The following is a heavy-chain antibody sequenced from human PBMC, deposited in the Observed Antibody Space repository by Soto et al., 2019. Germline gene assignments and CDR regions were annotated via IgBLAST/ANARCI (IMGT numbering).Heavy chain of an antibody. CDR1: GDTFTRYG. CDR2: ICGYNGGA. D-gene: IGHD2-8*01. V-gene: IGHV1-18*01. CDR3: SNNVQPPYSYSGLDV. J-gene: IGHJ6*04. Sequence: SVRVFCKSCGDTFTRYGICWVRQPPGQGLEWMGWICGYNGGASYAQKFQSRVSMKIDSPRTKAYMELRSRTSDGTAVYFCSNNVQPPYSYSGLDVGGKGPWVTVPQ.